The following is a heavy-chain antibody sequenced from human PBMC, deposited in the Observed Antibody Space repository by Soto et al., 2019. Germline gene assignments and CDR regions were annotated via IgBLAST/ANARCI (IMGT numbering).Heavy chain of an antibody. V-gene: IGHV3-30*18. CDR1: GFTFSSYG. CDR3: AKDCRDGDYCPFDY. Sequence: QVQLVESGGGVVQPGRSLRLSCAASGFTFSSYGMHWVRQAPGKGLEWVAVISYDGSNKYYADSVKGRFTISRDNSKNTLYLQMNSLSAEDTAVYYCAKDCRDGDYCPFDYWGQGTLVTVSS. CDR2: ISYDGSNK. D-gene: IGHD4-17*01. J-gene: IGHJ4*02.